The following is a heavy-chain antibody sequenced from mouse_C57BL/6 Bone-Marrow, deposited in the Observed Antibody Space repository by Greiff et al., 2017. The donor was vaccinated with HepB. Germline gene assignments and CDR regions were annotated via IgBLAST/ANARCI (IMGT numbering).Heavy chain of an antibody. CDR1: GFNIKDDY. D-gene: IGHD1-1*01. CDR2: IDPENGDT. V-gene: IGHV14-4*01. Sequence: EVKLQESGAELVRPGASVKLSCTASGFNIKDDYMHWVKQRPEQGLEWIGWIDPENGDTEYASKFQGKATITADTSSNTAYLQLSSLTSEDTAVYYCTTLSYYYGSRVPPFEYWGQGTTLTVSS. CDR3: TTLSYYYGSRVPPFEY. J-gene: IGHJ2*01.